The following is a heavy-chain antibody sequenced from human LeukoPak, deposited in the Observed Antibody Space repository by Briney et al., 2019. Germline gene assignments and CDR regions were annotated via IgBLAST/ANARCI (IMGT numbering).Heavy chain of an antibody. D-gene: IGHD6-13*01. V-gene: IGHV5-51*01. J-gene: IGHJ4*02. CDR3: ARNIAAAGTEYFDY. Sequence: GESLKISCKGSGYSFTSYWIGWVRQIPGKGLEWMGIIYPRDSDTRYSPSFQGQVTISADKSISTAYLQGSSLKASDTAMYYCARNIAAAGTEYFDYWGQGTLVTVSS. CDR2: IYPRDSDT. CDR1: GYSFTSYW.